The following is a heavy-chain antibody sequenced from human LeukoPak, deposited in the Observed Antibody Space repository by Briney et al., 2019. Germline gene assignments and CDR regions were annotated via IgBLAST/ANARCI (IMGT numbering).Heavy chain of an antibody. CDR3: ARDRTYYYDSSGLDY. D-gene: IGHD3-22*01. J-gene: IGHJ4*02. Sequence: GGSLRLSCAASGFTFSRYGMHWVRQAPGKGLEWVTAISYDGSNKYYADSVKGRFTISRDNSKNTLYLQMNSLRAEDTAVYYCARDRTYYYDSSGLDYWGQGTLVTVSS. CDR2: ISYDGSNK. CDR1: GFTFSRYG. V-gene: IGHV3-30*14.